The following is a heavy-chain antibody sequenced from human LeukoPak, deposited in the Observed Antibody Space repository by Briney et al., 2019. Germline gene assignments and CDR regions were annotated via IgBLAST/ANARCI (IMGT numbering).Heavy chain of an antibody. J-gene: IGHJ4*02. CDR3: ARHQYDFWSGYHPSDY. CDR1: GYSFTSYW. CDR2: IYPGDSDT. V-gene: IGHV5-51*01. D-gene: IGHD3-3*01. Sequence: GESLKISCKGSGYSFTSYWIGWVRQMPGKGLEWVGIIYPGDSDTRYRPSFQGQVTISADKSISTAYLQWSSLKASDTAMYHRARHQYDFWSGYHPSDYWGQGTLVTVSS.